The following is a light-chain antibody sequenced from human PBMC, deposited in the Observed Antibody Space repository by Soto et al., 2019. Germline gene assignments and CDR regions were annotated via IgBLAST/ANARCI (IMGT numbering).Light chain of an antibody. V-gene: IGKV1-39*01. Sequence: DIQMTQSPSTLSASVVDRVTITGLASQSVRSWLAWYQQKPGRAPKFLIYGASTLQSGVPSRFTGSGSGTDFTLTVNDLQPEDFATYYCQQSYSSPTTFGQGTRLEIK. J-gene: IGKJ5*01. CDR1: QSVRSW. CDR3: QQSYSSPTT. CDR2: GAS.